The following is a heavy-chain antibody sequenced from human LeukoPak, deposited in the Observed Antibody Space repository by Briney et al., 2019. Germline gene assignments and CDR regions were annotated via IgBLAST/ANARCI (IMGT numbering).Heavy chain of an antibody. CDR3: ARGTAYYYDSSGRGAFDI. Sequence: PSETLSLTCTVSGGSISSYYWSWIRQPAGKGLEWIGRIYTSGSTNYNPSLKSRVTISVDKSKNQFSLKLSSVTAADTAVHYCARGTAYYYDSSGRGAFDIWGQGTMVTVSS. J-gene: IGHJ3*02. CDR1: GGSISSYY. CDR2: IYTSGST. V-gene: IGHV4-4*07. D-gene: IGHD3-22*01.